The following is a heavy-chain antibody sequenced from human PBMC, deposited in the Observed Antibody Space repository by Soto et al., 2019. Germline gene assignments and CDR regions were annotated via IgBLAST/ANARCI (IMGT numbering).Heavy chain of an antibody. J-gene: IGHJ4*02. Sequence: QLQESGPGLVKPSETLSLTCSVSGGSIGSSSYYWGWIRQPPGMGLEWFWTVHYSGSTYYNPSLKSRVTISVDTSKNQFSLKLTSVTAADTAVYYCARQRREYYFDYWGQGTLVTVSS. D-gene: IGHD3-10*01. CDR3: ARQRREYYFDY. CDR1: GGSIGSSSYY. V-gene: IGHV4-39*01. CDR2: VHYSGST.